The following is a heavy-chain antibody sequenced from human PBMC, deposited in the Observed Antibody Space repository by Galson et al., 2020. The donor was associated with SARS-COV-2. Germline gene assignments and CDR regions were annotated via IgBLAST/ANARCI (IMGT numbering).Heavy chain of an antibody. CDR3: AAPYCSSTSCVDAFDI. J-gene: IGHJ3*02. CDR1: GFTFTSSA. CDR2: IVVGSGNT. Sequence: SVKVSCKASGFTFTSSAMQWVRQARGQRLEWIGWIVVGSGNTHYAQKFQERVTITRDMSTSTAYMELSSLRSEDTAVYYCAAPYCSSTSCVDAFDIWGQGTMVTVSS. D-gene: IGHD2-2*01. V-gene: IGHV1-58*02.